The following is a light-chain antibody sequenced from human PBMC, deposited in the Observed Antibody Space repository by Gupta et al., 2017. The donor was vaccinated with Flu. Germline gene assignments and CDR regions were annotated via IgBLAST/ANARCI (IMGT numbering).Light chain of an antibody. Sequence: DDVMTPSPLSLPVTLGKPTSICCRSSQILVYSAGNTYLNWLQQRPGQSPRRLIYKVSNRASGVPDRYSGSGSGTDVTLKISRVEAEDGGVYYCMQGTHWPYPTITFGQGTRLEIK. CDR3: MQGTHWPYPTIT. CDR1: QILVYSAGNTY. V-gene: IGKV2-30*01. CDR2: KVS. J-gene: IGKJ5*01.